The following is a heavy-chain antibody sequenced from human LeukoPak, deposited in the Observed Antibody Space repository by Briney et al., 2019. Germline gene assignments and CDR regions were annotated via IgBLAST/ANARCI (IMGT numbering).Heavy chain of an antibody. V-gene: IGHV4-59*01. D-gene: IGHD5-24*01. CDR1: GGSISSYY. CDR3: ARDRDGYNLGGYYYGMDV. J-gene: IGHJ6*02. CDR2: IYYSGST. Sequence: LETLCLTCTVSGGSISSYYRSWIRQPPGKGLEWIGYIYYSGSTNYNPSLKSRVTISVDTSKNQFSLKLSSVTAADTAVYYCARDRDGYNLGGYYYGMDVWGQGTTVTVSS.